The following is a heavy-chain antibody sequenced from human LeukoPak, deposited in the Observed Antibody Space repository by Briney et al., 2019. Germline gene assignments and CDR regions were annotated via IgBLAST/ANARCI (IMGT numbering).Heavy chain of an antibody. CDR3: AKVRWDNSGWYYLDY. CDR2: ITYEGNNK. D-gene: IGHD6-19*01. Sequence: GGSLRLFCAASGLSFKDYNMHWVRQASGKGLEWVEVITYEGNNKYYRDSVKGLFTISRENSKSTLYLQMNSVRAEGTAVYYCAKVRWDNSGWYYLDYWGQGTLVTVSS. J-gene: IGHJ4*02. V-gene: IGHV3-30*18. CDR1: GLSFKDYN.